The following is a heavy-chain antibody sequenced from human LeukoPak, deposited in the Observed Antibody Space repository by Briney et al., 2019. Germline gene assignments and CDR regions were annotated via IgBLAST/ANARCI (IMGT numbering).Heavy chain of an antibody. CDR1: GFTFSSYV. CDR3: AFDSSGYYSVYFDY. CDR2: ISGSGGCT. D-gene: IGHD3-22*01. V-gene: IGHV3-23*01. J-gene: IGHJ4*02. Sequence: GGSLRLSCAASGFTFSSYVMSWVRQAPGKGLEWVSGISGSGGCTYYADSVKGRFTISRDNSKNTLYLQMNSLRAEDTAVYYCAFDSSGYYSVYFDYWGQGTLVTVSS.